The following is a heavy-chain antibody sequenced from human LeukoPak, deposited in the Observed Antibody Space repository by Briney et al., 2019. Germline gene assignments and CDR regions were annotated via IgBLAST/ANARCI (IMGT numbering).Heavy chain of an antibody. CDR2: IYHTGSI. CDR3: ARPSFGAPDFDY. Sequence: SETLSLXCAVSGYSISSGYYWGWIRQPPGMGLEWIGSIYHTGSIYYNPSLKSRVTISVDTSKNQFSLKLSSVTAADTAVYYCARPSFGAPDFDYWGQGTLVTVSS. V-gene: IGHV4-38-2*01. CDR1: GYSISSGYY. J-gene: IGHJ4*02. D-gene: IGHD3-3*01.